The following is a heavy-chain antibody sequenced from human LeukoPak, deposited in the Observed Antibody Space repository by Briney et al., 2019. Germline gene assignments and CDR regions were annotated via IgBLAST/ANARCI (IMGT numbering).Heavy chain of an antibody. J-gene: IGHJ5*02. Sequence: GGSLRLSCAASGFTFSSYAMSWVRQAPGKGLEWVSAISGSGGSTYYADSVKGRFTISRDNSKNTLYLQMNSLRAEDTAVYYCAKSVGQKWHSSGWYGNWFDPWGQGTLVTVSS. CDR1: GFTFSSYA. V-gene: IGHV3-23*01. CDR2: ISGSGGST. CDR3: AKSVGQKWHSSGWYGNWFDP. D-gene: IGHD6-19*01.